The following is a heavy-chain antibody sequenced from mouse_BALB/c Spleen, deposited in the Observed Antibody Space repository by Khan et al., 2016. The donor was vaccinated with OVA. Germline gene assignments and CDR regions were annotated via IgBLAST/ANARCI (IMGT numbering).Heavy chain of an antibody. Sequence: QIQLVQSGAELARPGASVKMSCKASGYTFTGYTIHWIKKRPGQGLEWIGYINPSNGYTNYNQKFKDKATLTTDKSSTTAYLQLSSLTSDDSAVYNCVRDGAYHRNDGWFSYWGQGTLVTVSA. CDR3: VRDGAYHRNDGWFSY. V-gene: IGHV1-4*01. CDR2: INPSNGYT. D-gene: IGHD2-14*01. CDR1: GYTFTGYT. J-gene: IGHJ3*01.